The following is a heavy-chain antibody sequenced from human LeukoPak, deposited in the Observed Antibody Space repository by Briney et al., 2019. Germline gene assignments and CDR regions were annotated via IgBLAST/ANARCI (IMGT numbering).Heavy chain of an antibody. CDR1: GYTFTGYY. V-gene: IGHV1-2*02. Sequence: VASVKVSCKASGYTFTGYYMHWVRQAPGQGLEWMGWINPNSGGTNYAQKFQGRVTMTRDTSISTAYMELSRLRSDDTAVYYCARSTSYGYNWFDPWGQGTLVTVSS. CDR2: INPNSGGT. D-gene: IGHD5-24*01. CDR3: ARSTSYGYNWFDP. J-gene: IGHJ5*02.